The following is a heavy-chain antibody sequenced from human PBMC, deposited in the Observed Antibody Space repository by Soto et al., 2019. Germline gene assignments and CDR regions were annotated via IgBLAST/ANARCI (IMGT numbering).Heavy chain of an antibody. CDR2: INHSGST. Sequence: ASETLSLTCAVYGGSFSGYYWSWIRQPPGKGLEWIGEINHSGSTNYNPSLKSRVTISVDTSKNQFSLKLSSVTAADTAVYYCARGQGGYSYPNWFDPWGQGTLVTVSS. V-gene: IGHV4-34*01. J-gene: IGHJ5*02. CDR1: GGSFSGYY. CDR3: ARGQGGYSYPNWFDP. D-gene: IGHD5-18*01.